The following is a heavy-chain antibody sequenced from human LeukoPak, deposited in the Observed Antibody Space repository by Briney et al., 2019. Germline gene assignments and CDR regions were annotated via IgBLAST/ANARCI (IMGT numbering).Heavy chain of an antibody. V-gene: IGHV1-18*01. Sequence: ASVKVSCKASGYTFTSYGISWVRQAPGQGLEWMGWISAYNGNTNYAQKLQGRVTMTTDTSTSTAYIELRSLRSDDTAVYYCARDSRGSYYGSGSSFDPWGQGTLVTVSS. CDR1: GYTFTSYG. J-gene: IGHJ5*02. CDR2: ISAYNGNT. D-gene: IGHD3-10*01. CDR3: ARDSRGSYYGSGSSFDP.